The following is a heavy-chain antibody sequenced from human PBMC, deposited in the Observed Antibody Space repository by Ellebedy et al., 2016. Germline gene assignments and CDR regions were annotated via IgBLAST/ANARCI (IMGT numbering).Heavy chain of an antibody. Sequence: SETLSLTCTVSGGSISSSSYYWGWIRQPPGKGLEWIGSIYYSGSTYYNPSLKSRVTISVGTSKNQFSLKLSSVTAADTAVYYCARELSGGGAFDIWGQGTMVTVSS. CDR1: GGSISSSSYY. CDR2: IYYSGST. CDR3: ARELSGGGAFDI. J-gene: IGHJ3*02. D-gene: IGHD3-10*01. V-gene: IGHV4-39*02.